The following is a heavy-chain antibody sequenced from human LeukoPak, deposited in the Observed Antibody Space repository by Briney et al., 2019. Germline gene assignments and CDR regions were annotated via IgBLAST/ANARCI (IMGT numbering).Heavy chain of an antibody. CDR3: ARHRRDHDFWSGSNPTDYYYYMDV. CDR2: IYCSSQT. V-gene: IGHV4-39*01. CDR1: GGTISSSNYY. D-gene: IGHD3-3*01. Sequence: PSETLYLTCTVSGGTISSSNYYWGWIRPPPGNGLEWIMTIYCSSQTYYNPSLNRRATIFVDTSQNQFSLKLSSVTAADTAVYYCARHRRDHDFWSGSNPTDYYYYMDVWGKGTSVTVSS. J-gene: IGHJ6*03.